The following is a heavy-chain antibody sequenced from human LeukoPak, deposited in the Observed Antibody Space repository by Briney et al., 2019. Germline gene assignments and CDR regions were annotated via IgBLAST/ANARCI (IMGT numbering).Heavy chain of an antibody. V-gene: IGHV1-18*01. CDR2: ISAYNGNT. D-gene: IGHD3-3*01. CDR3: ARGARFLEWLFQPFDY. Sequence: GASVKVSCKASGYTFNSYDISLVRQAPGQGLEWMGWISAYNGNTNYAQKLQGRVTMTTDTSTSTAYMELRSLRSDDTAVYYCARGARFLEWLFQPFDYWGQGTLVTVSS. J-gene: IGHJ4*02. CDR1: GYTFNSYD.